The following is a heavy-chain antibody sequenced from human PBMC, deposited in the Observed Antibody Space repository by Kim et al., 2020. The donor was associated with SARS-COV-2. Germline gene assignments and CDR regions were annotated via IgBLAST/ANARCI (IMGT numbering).Heavy chain of an antibody. CDR3: ATWYSFESHDAFDI. D-gene: IGHD2-15*01. Sequence: ASVKVSCKASGYTFTGYYIQWVRQAPGQGLEWMGRINPNSGGTNYAQKFQGRVTMTRDTSTSTAYMELSRLRSDDTAMYYCATWYSFESHDAFDIWGEG. CDR1: GYTFTGYY. CDR2: INPNSGGT. V-gene: IGHV1-2*06. J-gene: IGHJ3*02.